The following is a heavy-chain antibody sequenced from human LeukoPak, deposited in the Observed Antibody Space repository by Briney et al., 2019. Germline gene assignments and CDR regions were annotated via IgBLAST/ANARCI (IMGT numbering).Heavy chain of an antibody. CDR3: ARDPSNTSGWYIWFDF. J-gene: IGHJ5*01. CDR2: IIPIFGTA. D-gene: IGHD6-19*01. V-gene: IGHV1-69*06. Sequence: GASVKVSCKASGGTFSSYAISWVRQAPGQGLEWMGGIIPIFGTANYAQKFQGRVTITADKSTSTAYMELRGLRSDDTAVYYCARDPSNTSGWYIWFDFWGQGTLVTVSS. CDR1: GGTFSSYA.